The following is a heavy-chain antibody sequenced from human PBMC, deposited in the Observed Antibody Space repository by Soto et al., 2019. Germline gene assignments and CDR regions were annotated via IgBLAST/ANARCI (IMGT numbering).Heavy chain of an antibody. J-gene: IGHJ4*02. D-gene: IGHD1-26*01. CDR2: IFHSGST. V-gene: IGHV4-4*02. Sequence: QVQLQESGPGLVKPSGTLSLTCAVSGGSIRSNNWWSWVRQPPGKGLEWIGEIFHSGSTYYNPSLKTRDTMSVDKSKNQFSLKLSSVTAADTAVYYCARVYSGSYSDYWGQGTLVTVSS. CDR3: ARVYSGSYSDY. CDR1: GGSIRSNNW.